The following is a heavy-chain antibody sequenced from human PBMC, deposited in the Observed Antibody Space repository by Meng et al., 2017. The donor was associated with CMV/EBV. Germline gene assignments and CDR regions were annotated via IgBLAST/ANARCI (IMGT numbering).Heavy chain of an antibody. Sequence: GGSLRLSCAASGFTFSSYAMSWVRQAPGKGLEWVSAISGSGGSTYYADSVKGRFTISRDNAKNSLYLQMNSLRAEDTAVYYCARHEHWDAFDIWGQGTMVTVSS. J-gene: IGHJ3*02. V-gene: IGHV3-23*01. CDR1: GFTFSSYA. D-gene: IGHD3-3*02. CDR2: ISGSGGST. CDR3: ARHEHWDAFDI.